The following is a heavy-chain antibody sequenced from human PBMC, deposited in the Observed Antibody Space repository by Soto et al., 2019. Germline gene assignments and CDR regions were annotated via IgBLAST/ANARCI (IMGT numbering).Heavy chain of an antibody. V-gene: IGHV3-23*01. CDR2: ISGSGGST. CDR1: GFTFSSYA. CDR3: AKALLVATIKGSLDY. J-gene: IGHJ4*02. D-gene: IGHD5-12*01. Sequence: GGSLRLSCAASGFTFSSYAMSWVRQAPGKGLEWVSAISGSGGSTYYADSVKGRFTISRDNSKNTLYLQMNSLRAEDTAVYYCAKALLVATIKGSLDYWGQGTLVTVSS.